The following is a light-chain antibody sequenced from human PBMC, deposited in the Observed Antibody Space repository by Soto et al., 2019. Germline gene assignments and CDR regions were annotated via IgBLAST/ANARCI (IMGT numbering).Light chain of an antibody. CDR3: QQYGTSPIT. CDR2: GAS. CDR1: QSVDTF. V-gene: IGKV3-20*01. J-gene: IGKJ5*01. Sequence: DIVLTQSPGSLSLSPGERSTLSCRASQSVDTFLAWYQQKPGQAPRLLIYGASNRATGIPERFSGSGSGTDFTLTISSLEPEDFAVYYCQQYGTSPITFGQGTRLEIK.